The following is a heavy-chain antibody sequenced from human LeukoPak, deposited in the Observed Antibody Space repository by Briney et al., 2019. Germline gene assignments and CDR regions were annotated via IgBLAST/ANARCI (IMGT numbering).Heavy chain of an antibody. V-gene: IGHV3-30*18. CDR1: GFTFSSYG. Sequence: GRSLRLSCAASGFTFSSYGMHWVRQAPGKGLGWVAVISYDGSNKYYADSVKGRFTISRDNSKNTLYLQMNSLRAEDTAVYYCAKDPEMATITGHYFDYWGQGTLVTVSS. CDR3: AKDPEMATITGHYFDY. D-gene: IGHD5-24*01. CDR2: ISYDGSNK. J-gene: IGHJ4*02.